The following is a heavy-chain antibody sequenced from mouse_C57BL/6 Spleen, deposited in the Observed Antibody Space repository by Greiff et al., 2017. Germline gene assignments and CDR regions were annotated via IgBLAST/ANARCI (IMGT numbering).Heavy chain of an antibody. CDR1: GYTFTSYW. CDR2: IDPSDSYT. V-gene: IGHV1-50*01. J-gene: IGHJ4*01. Sequence: QVQLQQPGAELVKPGASVKLSCKASGYTFTSYWMQWVKQRPGQGLEWIGEIDPSDSYTNYNQKFKGKATLTVDTSSSTAYMQLSSLTSEDSAVYYCARRDSSGYIYAMDYWGQGTSVTVSS. D-gene: IGHD3-2*02. CDR3: ARRDSSGYIYAMDY.